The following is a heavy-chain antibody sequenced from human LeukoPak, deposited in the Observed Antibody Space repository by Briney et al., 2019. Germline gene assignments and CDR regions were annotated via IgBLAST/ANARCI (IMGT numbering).Heavy chain of an antibody. CDR3: TGSGSELDY. CDR2: ISSGGTTI. V-gene: IGHV3-11*01. J-gene: IGHJ4*02. CDR1: GFTFSDYY. Sequence: GGSLRLSCAASGFTFSDYYMSWIRQAPGKGLEWVSCISSGGTTIYSADSVKGRFTVSRDNAKNSLHLQMNSLRAEDTAMYYCTGSGSELDYWGQGTLVTVSS. D-gene: IGHD3-10*01.